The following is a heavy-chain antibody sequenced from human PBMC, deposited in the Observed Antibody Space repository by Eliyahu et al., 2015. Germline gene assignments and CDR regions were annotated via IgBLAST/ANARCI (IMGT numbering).Heavy chain of an antibody. V-gene: IGHV6-1*01. J-gene: IGHJ3*02. Sequence: QVQLQQSGPGLVKPSQTLSLTCAISEDXVSSXRAAWNWXRXSPSRGLEWLGRTYYRSKWYNDYAVSVKSRITINPDTSKNQFSLQLKSVTPEDTAVYYCARDGSPSPYWDDGFDIWGQGTMVTVSS. D-gene: IGHD2-8*02. CDR3: ARDGSPSPYWDDGFDI. CDR1: EDXVSSXRAA. CDR2: TYYRSKWYN.